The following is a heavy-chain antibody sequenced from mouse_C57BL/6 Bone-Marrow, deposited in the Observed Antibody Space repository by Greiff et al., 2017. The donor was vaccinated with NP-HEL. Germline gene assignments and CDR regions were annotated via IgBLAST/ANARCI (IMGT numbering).Heavy chain of an antibody. CDR1: GYTFTDYY. D-gene: IGHD1-1*02. J-gene: IGHJ2*01. CDR3: ARDRLSSFSD. V-gene: IGHV1-76*01. CDR2: IYPGSGNT. Sequence: VKLMESGAELVRPGASVKLSCKASGYTFTDYYINWVKQRPGQGLEWIARIYPGSGNTYYNEKFKGKATLTAEKSSSTAYMQLSSLTSEDSAVYFCARDRLSSFSDWGKGTTLTVAS.